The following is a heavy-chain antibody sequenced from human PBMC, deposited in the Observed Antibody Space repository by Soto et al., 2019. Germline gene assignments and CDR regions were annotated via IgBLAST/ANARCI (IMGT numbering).Heavy chain of an antibody. CDR2: ISSSGDST. CDR1: RFIFSPYA. V-gene: IGHV3-23*01. D-gene: IGHD4-17*01. J-gene: IGHJ4*02. CDR3: ALSRGYGVFSAVDF. Sequence: GGSLRLSCAASRFIFSPYAMKWVRQAPGKGLEWVSAISSSGDSTYYAESVRGRFTISRDNSIKTLYLQMSSLRTEDTAVYYCALSRGYGVFSAVDFRGPGTMGTVST.